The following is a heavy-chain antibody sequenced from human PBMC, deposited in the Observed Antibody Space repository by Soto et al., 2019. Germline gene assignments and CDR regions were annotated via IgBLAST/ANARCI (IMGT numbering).Heavy chain of an antibody. CDR1: GYTFSNYW. CDR2: IYPGDSDT. D-gene: IGHD3-22*01. Sequence: GESLKISCRGYGYTFSNYWIAWVRQMPGKGLEWMGIIYPGDSDTRYSPSFQGQVTMSADKYINTAYLEWSSLKASDTGIYYCARQGAKYYYDRSAYYESWGQGTPVTVSS. V-gene: IGHV5-51*01. CDR3: ARQGAKYYYDRSAYYES. J-gene: IGHJ4*02.